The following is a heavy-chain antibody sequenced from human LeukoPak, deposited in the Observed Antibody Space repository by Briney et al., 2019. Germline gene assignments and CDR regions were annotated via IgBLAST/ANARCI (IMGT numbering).Heavy chain of an antibody. D-gene: IGHD3-22*01. V-gene: IGHV3-48*04. CDR3: ARDSNNYYDSSGYHMGY. CDR2: ISSSSSTI. Sequence: GGSLRLSCAASGFTFSSYSMNWVRQAPGKGLEWVSYISSSSSTIYYADSVKGRFTISRDNAKNSLYLQMNSLRAEDTAVYYCARDSNNYYDSSGYHMGYWGQGALVTVSS. J-gene: IGHJ4*02. CDR1: GFTFSSYS.